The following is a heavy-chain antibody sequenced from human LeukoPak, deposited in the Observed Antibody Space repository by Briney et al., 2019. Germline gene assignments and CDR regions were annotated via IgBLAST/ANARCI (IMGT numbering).Heavy chain of an antibody. D-gene: IGHD5-18*01. CDR3: AKDLGYSYGYVDY. CDR1: GFTFSSFG. J-gene: IGHJ4*02. Sequence: GGSLRLSCAASGFTFSSFGMHWVRQASGKGLEWVALIRYDGSNKYYADSVKGRFTISRDNSKNTLYLQVNSLRAEDTAMYYCAKDLGYSYGYVDYWGQGALVTVSS. V-gene: IGHV3-30*02. CDR2: IRYDGSNK.